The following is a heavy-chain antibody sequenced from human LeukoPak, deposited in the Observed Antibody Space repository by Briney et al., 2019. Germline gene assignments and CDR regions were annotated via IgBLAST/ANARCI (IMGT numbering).Heavy chain of an antibody. CDR2: IYYSGST. Sequence: SKTLSLTCTVSGGSISSGGYYWSGIRPRPGKGLGWIGYIYYSGSTYYNPSLKSRVTISVDTSKNQFSLKLSSVTAADTAVYYCARSLPEGHLDYWGQGTLVTVSS. CDR1: GGSISSGGYY. CDR3: ARSLPEGHLDY. D-gene: IGHD1-14*01. V-gene: IGHV4-31*03. J-gene: IGHJ4*02.